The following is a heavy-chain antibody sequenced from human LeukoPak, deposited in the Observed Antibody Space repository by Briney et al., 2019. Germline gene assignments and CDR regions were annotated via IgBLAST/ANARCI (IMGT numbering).Heavy chain of an antibody. V-gene: IGHV4-59*10. CDR3: ARGYYYDSSGIDY. D-gene: IGHD3-22*01. Sequence: PSETLSLTCAVYGGSFSGYYWSWIRQPAGKGLEWIGRIYTSGSTNYNPSLKSRVTISVDTSKNQFSLKLSSVTAADTAVHYCARGYYYDSSGIDYWGQGTLVTVSS. J-gene: IGHJ4*02. CDR1: GGSFSGYY. CDR2: IYTSGST.